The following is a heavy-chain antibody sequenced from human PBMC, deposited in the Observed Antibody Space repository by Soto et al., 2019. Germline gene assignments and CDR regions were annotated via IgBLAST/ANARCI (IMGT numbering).Heavy chain of an antibody. J-gene: IGHJ6*02. D-gene: IGHD3-22*01. Sequence: QVQLQESGPGLVKPSWTLSLTCAVSGGSFSSSKWGSWVRQPPGKGREWMGQIYHGGSSDYNPSLKSRVTISVDKSKNQFSLKLSSVTAADTAVYYCARDRDSSDTGGMDVWGQGNTVTVSS. CDR1: GGSFSSSKW. CDR3: ARDRDSSDTGGMDV. V-gene: IGHV4-4*02. CDR2: IYHGGSS.